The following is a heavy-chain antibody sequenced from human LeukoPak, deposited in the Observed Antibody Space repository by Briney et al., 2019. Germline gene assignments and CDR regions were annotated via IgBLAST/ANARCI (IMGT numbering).Heavy chain of an antibody. J-gene: IGHJ5*02. V-gene: IGHV1-2*02. Sequence: GASVKVSCKASGYTFTGYYMHWVRQAPGQGLEWMGWINPNSGGTNYAQKLQGRVTMTTDTSTSTAYMELRSLRSDDTAVYYCARRYCSSTSCYIGDNWFDPWGQGTLVTVSS. CDR1: GYTFTGYY. CDR3: ARRYCSSTSCYIGDNWFDP. D-gene: IGHD2-2*02. CDR2: INPNSGGT.